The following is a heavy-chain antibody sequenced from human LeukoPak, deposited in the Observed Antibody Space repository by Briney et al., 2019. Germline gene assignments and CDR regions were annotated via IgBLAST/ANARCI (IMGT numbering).Heavy chain of an antibody. J-gene: IGHJ4*02. CDR1: GYTLTSYG. V-gene: IGHV1-18*01. CDR2: ISAYNGNT. Sequence: ASVKVSCKASGYTLTSYGINWVRQASGQGLEWMGWISAYNGNTNYAQKFQGRVTMTTDTSTSTAYMELRSLRSDDTAVYYCAFRRYTYGPFDYWGQGTLVTVSS. CDR3: AFRRYTYGPFDY. D-gene: IGHD5-18*01.